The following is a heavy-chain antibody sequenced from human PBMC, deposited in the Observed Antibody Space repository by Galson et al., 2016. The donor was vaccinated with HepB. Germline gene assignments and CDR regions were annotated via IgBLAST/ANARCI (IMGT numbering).Heavy chain of an antibody. J-gene: IGHJ4*02. CDR1: GFTFRNYA. CDR2: IDGPTPNT. V-gene: IGHV3-23*01. Sequence: SLRLSCAASGFTFRNYALSWVRRAPGKGLEWVSHIDGPTPNTHYADSVRGRFSIYRDNSRDTLYLQMDSLTAEDSAIYYCTTWRSHRIDYLGQGTRVTVSS. CDR3: TTWRSHRIDY.